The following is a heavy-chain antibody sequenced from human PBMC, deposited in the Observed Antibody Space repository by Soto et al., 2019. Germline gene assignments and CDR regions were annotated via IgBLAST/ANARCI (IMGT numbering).Heavy chain of an antibody. CDR2: IYYSGST. D-gene: IGHD4-4*01. J-gene: IGHJ6*03. CDR1: GGSIGSSSYY. Sequence: SETLSLTCTVSGGSIGSSSYYWGWIRQPPGKGLEWIGSIYYSGSTYYNPSLKSRVTISVDTSKNQFSLKLSSVTAADTAVYYCARQGNTVTTRRYYYYYYYMDVWGKGTTVTVSS. V-gene: IGHV4-39*01. CDR3: ARQGNTVTTRRYYYYYYYMDV.